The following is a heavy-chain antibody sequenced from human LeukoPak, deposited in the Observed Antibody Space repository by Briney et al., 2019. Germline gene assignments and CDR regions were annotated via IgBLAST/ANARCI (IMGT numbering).Heavy chain of an antibody. J-gene: IGHJ6*03. CDR1: GFTFSSYA. D-gene: IGHD3-16*01. CDR3: ARDILEGAFFYYYMDV. V-gene: IGHV3-30-3*01. CDR2: ISYDGSNK. Sequence: GGSLRLSCAASGFTFSSYAMHWVRQAPGKGLEWVAVISYDGSNKYYADSVKGRFTISRDNSKNTLFLQMNSLRAEDTAVYYCARDILEGAFFYYYMDVWGKGTTVTVSS.